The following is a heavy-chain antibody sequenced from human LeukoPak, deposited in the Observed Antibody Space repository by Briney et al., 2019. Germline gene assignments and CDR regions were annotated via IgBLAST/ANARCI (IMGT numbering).Heavy chain of an antibody. J-gene: IGHJ3*02. CDR2: ISYDGSNK. CDR1: GFTFSSYG. CDR3: AKAFKVPAAVGEAFDI. V-gene: IGHV3-30*18. Sequence: PGRSLRLPCAASGFTFSSYGMHWVRQAPGKGLEWVAVISYDGSNKYYADSVKGRFTISRDNSKNTLYLQMNSLRAEDTAVYYCAKAFKVPAAVGEAFDIWGQGTMVTVSS. D-gene: IGHD2-2*01.